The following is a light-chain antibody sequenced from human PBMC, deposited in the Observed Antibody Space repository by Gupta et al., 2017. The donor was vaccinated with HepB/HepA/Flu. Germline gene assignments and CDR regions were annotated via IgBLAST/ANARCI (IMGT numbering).Light chain of an antibody. J-gene: IGKJ5*01. CDR1: QSLRHSNGYTY. CDR3: GQTRENPPLT. CDR2: LAS. V-gene: IGKV2-28*01. Sequence: DIVMTQSTLSLPVTPGEPASISCRSSQSLRHSNGYTYLDWYLQKPGQAPHLLIYLASYRASGVKDRFSGSGYGKYVTMKNSRGEEEEVGGYYFGQTRENPPLTFGQGTLLEIK.